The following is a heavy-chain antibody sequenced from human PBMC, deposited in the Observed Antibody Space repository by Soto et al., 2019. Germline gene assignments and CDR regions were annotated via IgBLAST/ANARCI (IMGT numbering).Heavy chain of an antibody. CDR1: GFTLSSYS. CDR3: TASRRGSSSWFFFDY. D-gene: IGHD6-13*01. V-gene: IGHV3-23*01. Sequence: GGSLRLSCAAAGFTLSSYSMNWVRQAPGKGLEWVSAISGRGGSTYYADSVKGRFTISRDNSKNTLYLQLNSLGAEDTAIYYCTASRRGSSSWFFFDYWGQGAQVTVSS. J-gene: IGHJ4*02. CDR2: ISGRGGST.